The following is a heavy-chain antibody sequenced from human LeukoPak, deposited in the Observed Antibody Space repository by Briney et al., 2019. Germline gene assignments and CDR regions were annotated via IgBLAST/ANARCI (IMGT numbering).Heavy chain of an antibody. J-gene: IGHJ4*02. Sequence: SQTLSLTCTVSGGSISSGSYYWSWIRQPPEKGLEWIGYIYYSGSTNYNPSLKSRVTISVDTSKNQFSLKVTSVTAADTAVYYCARKQPIGWAFDYWGQGTLVTVSS. CDR2: IYYSGST. D-gene: IGHD1/OR15-1a*01. CDR1: GGSISSGSYY. V-gene: IGHV4-61*01. CDR3: ARKQPIGWAFDY.